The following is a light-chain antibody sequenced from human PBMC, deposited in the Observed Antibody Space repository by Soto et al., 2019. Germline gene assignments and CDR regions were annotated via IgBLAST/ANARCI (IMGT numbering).Light chain of an antibody. J-gene: IGKJ4*01. V-gene: IGKV3-20*01. Sequence: EVVLTQSPDTLSLSVGERASLSCRASQSISSNFLAWYQQKPGQAPRLLIYSASTRATGVPDRFSGSGSGTHFTLTITRLEPEDFASYCCQQSYSSWATFGGGTKVEIQ. CDR3: QQSYSSWAT. CDR2: SAS. CDR1: QSISSNF.